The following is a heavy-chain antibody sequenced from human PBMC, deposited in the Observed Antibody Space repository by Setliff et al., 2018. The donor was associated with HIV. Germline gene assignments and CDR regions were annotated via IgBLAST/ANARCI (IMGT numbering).Heavy chain of an antibody. D-gene: IGHD3-10*01. CDR3: ASGKGVGGVVITGGLDV. V-gene: IGHV1-8*01. CDR1: GHTFTNID. J-gene: IGHJ6*04. Sequence: RASVKVSCKASGHTFTNIDVHWLRRATGQGLEWMGWMNPNSGVSGYGQKFHGRVTMTRDTSVSTVYMELTSLTSDDTGVYYCASGKGVGGVVITGGLDVWGKGTTVTVSS. CDR2: MNPNSGVS.